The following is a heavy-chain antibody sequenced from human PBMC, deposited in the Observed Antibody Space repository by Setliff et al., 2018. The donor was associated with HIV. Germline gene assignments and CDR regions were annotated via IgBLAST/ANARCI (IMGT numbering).Heavy chain of an antibody. CDR2: IKHSGRA. Sequence: SETLSLTCAVYGESFSGYYWSWIRQPAGKGLEWLGEIKHSGRAKYNPSLKSRVTISVDTSKNQFSLRLSSVTAADTAVYYCARGAPTHYFGTDNWFDPWGQGTLVTVSS. CDR1: GESFSGYY. J-gene: IGHJ5*02. D-gene: IGHD3-9*01. V-gene: IGHV4-34*01. CDR3: ARGAPTHYFGTDNWFDP.